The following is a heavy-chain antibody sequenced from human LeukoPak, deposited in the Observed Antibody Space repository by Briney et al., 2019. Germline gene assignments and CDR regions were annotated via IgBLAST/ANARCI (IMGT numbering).Heavy chain of an antibody. CDR3: ARSGDRYSSSWYVSWFDP. J-gene: IGHJ5*02. D-gene: IGHD6-13*01. V-gene: IGHV3-48*03. CDR2: ISSSGSTI. CDR1: GFTFSTYE. Sequence: GGSLRLSCAASGFTFSTYEMNWVRQAPGKGLEWVSYISSSGSTIYYADPVKGRFTISRDNAKNSLYLQMNSLRAEDTAVYYCARSGDRYSSSWYVSWFDPWGQGTLVTVSS.